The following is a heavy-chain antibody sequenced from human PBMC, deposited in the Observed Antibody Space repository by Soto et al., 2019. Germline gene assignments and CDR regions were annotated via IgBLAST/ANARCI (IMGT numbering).Heavy chain of an antibody. CDR1: GYALTELS. CDR2: FDPEDGET. D-gene: IGHD2-2*01. V-gene: IGHV1-24*01. Sequence: ASVKVSCKVSGYALTELSMHWVRQAPGKGLEWMGGFDPEDGETIYAQKFQGRVTMTEDTSTDTAYMELSSLRSEDTAVYYCATEPRTDCSSTSCSDRGFDPWGLGTLVTV. J-gene: IGHJ5*02. CDR3: ATEPRTDCSSTSCSDRGFDP.